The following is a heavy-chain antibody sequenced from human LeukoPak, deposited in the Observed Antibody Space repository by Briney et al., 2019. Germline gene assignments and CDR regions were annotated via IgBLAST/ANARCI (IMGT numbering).Heavy chain of an antibody. CDR1: GFTFSNAW. CDR3: TTDPDCSGGTCYGYYYYIDV. D-gene: IGHD2-15*01. J-gene: IGHJ6*03. V-gene: IGHV3-15*01. Sequence: GGSLRLSCAASGFTFSNAWMSWVRQAPGKGLEWVGRIKTKTGGGTTDYAAPVKGRFTISRDDSKNTLYLQMNSLKTEDTAVYYCTTDPDCSGGTCYGYYYYIDVWGKGTTVTVSS. CDR2: IKTKTGGGTT.